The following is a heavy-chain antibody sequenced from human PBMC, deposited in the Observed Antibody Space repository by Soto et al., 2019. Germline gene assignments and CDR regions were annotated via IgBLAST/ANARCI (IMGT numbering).Heavy chain of an antibody. D-gene: IGHD3-10*01. CDR3: ARSRNSAVADSFDF. V-gene: IGHV3-30*04. CDR1: GFTFSRYA. J-gene: IGHJ4*02. Sequence: GGSLRLSCAASGFTFSRYAIHWVRQSPGKGLEWVAVISRDGSNKYYVDSVKGRFTISRDNSKNTLYLQMNSLRDEDTAVYYCARSRNSAVADSFDFWGQGTLVTVSS. CDR2: ISRDGSNK.